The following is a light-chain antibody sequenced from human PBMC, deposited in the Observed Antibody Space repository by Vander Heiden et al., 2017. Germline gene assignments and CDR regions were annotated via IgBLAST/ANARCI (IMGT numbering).Light chain of an antibody. J-gene: IGKJ3*01. CDR1: QSVSSY. Sequence: EIVWTQSPATLSLSPGERATLSCRASQSVSSYLAWYKQKPGLAPRLLISDASNRATGITARFSGSGYGTDFTLTISSLEPEDFAVNYCQQRSNGPPKDTFGHGTKVDIK. CDR3: QQRSNGPPKDT. CDR2: DAS. V-gene: IGKV3-11*01.